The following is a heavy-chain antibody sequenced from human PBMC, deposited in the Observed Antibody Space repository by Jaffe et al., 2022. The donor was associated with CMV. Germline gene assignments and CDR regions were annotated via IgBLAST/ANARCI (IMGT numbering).Heavy chain of an antibody. V-gene: IGHV4-34*01. J-gene: IGHJ4*02. CDR2: INHSGST. D-gene: IGHD3-3*01. Sequence: QVQLQQWGAGLLKPSETLSLTCAVYGGSFSGYYWSWIRQPPGKGLEWIGEINHSGSTNYNPSLKSRVTISVDTSKNQFSLKLSSVTAADTAVYYCARRQYYDFWSGYGYWGQGTLVTVSS. CDR1: GGSFSGYY. CDR3: ARRQYYDFWSGYGY.